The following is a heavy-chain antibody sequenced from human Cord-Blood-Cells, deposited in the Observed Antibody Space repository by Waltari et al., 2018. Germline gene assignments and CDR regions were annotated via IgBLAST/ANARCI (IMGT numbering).Heavy chain of an antibody. CDR3: AKAFIAAHAFDI. V-gene: IGHV3-23*01. CDR2: ISGSGGST. D-gene: IGHD6-13*01. Sequence: EVPLLESGGGLVQHGGCMRLSCAASGITFSSLAMSWVRQAPGKGLEWVSAISGSGGSTYYADSVKGRFTISRDNSKNTLYLQMNSLRAEDTAVYYCAKAFIAAHAFDIWGQGTMVTVSS. J-gene: IGHJ3*02. CDR1: GITFSSLA.